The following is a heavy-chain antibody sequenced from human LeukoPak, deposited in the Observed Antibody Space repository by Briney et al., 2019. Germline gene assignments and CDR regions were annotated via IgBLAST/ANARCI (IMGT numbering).Heavy chain of an antibody. J-gene: IGHJ5*02. V-gene: IGHV4-59*01. CDR2: IFYSGST. CDR1: GDSISNFY. Sequence: SETLSLTCTVSGDSISNFYWSWVPQPPGKGLEWIGYIFYSGSTNYNPSLKSRVTISVDTSKNQFSLKLSSVTAADTAVYYCARTTVNNWFDPWGQGTLVTVSS. CDR3: ARTTVNNWFDP. D-gene: IGHD4-17*01.